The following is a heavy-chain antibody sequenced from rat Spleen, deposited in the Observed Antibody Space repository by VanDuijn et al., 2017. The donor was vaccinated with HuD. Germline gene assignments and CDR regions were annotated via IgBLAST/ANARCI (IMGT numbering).Heavy chain of an antibody. CDR1: GFTFNNYV. Sequence: EVQLVESGGGLVQPGRSLKLSCAASGFTFNNYVMTWVRQAPAKGLEWVATISYDGISTYYRDSVKGRFTISRDNAKSTLYLQMDSLRSEDTATYYCTTVIRGFDYWGQGVMVTVSS. J-gene: IGHJ2*01. V-gene: IGHV5-29*01. CDR2: ISYDGIST. CDR3: TTVIRGFDY. D-gene: IGHD4-4*01.